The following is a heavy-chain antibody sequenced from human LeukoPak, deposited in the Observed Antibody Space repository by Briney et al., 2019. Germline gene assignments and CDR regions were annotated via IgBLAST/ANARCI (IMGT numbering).Heavy chain of an antibody. Sequence: SETLSLTCAVYGGSFSGYYWSWIRQPPGKGLEWIGEINHSGSTNYNPSLKSRVTISVDTSKNQFPLKLSSVTAADTAVYYCHYSSRLRYYYGMDVWGKGTTVTVSS. D-gene: IGHD6-13*01. J-gene: IGHJ6*04. CDR1: GGSFSGYY. CDR2: INHSGST. V-gene: IGHV4-34*01. CDR3: HYSSRLRYYYGMDV.